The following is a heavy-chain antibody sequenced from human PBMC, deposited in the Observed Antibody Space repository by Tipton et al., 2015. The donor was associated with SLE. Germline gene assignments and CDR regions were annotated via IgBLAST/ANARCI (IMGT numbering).Heavy chain of an antibody. V-gene: IGHV4-39*07. CDR1: GGSISSSSYY. CDR3: ARDRDTAKVFID. J-gene: IGHJ4*02. Sequence: TLSLTCTVSGGSISSSSYYWGWIRQPPGKGLEWIGNIYYTGSAYYNPSLKSRVTISVDTSKNQFSLKLSSVTAADTAVYYCARDRDTAKVFIDWGQGTLVTVSS. CDR2: IYYTGSA. D-gene: IGHD5-18*01.